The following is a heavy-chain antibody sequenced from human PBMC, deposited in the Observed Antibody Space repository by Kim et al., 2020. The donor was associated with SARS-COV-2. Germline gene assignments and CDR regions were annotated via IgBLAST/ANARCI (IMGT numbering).Heavy chain of an antibody. D-gene: IGHD3-10*02. CDR3: ARDVLIDY. V-gene: IGHV3-30*01. CDR2: GSNK. J-gene: IGHJ4*02. Sequence: GSNKYSHDSVEGRFTISRDNSKNTLYLQMNSLRAEDTAVYYCARDVLIDYWGQGTLVTVSS.